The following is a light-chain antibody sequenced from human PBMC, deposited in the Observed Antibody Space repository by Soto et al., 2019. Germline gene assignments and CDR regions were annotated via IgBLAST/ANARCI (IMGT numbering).Light chain of an antibody. CDR1: SSNIGNNY. CDR3: ATWYGSLPGEV. Sequence: QSVLTQSASVSAAPGQPVTISCSGSSSNIGNNYVSWYHQLPGTAPNLLIYYNNKRPSGIPDRFSCSKTGTSGTLDITGLQKGDEDDYYCATWYGSLPGEVFGGGTKLTVL. J-gene: IGLJ2*01. CDR2: YNN. V-gene: IGLV1-51*01.